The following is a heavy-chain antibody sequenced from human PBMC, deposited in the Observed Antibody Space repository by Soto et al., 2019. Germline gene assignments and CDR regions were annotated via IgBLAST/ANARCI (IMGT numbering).Heavy chain of an antibody. CDR1: GFTFSNYA. CDR2: ISYDGSHK. J-gene: IGHJ6*02. V-gene: IGHV3-30*18. D-gene: IGHD3-9*01. Sequence: QVQLVESGGGVVQPGRSLRLSCAASGFTFSNYAMHWVRQAPGKGLEWVAVISYDGSHKYYADSVKGRFTISRDNSKNTRYVQMNSLRAEDTAVYYCAKEGGEMTGGMDVWGQGTTVTVSS. CDR3: AKEGGEMTGGMDV.